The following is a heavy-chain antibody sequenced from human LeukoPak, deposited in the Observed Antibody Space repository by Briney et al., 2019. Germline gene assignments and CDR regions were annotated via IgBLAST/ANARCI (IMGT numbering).Heavy chain of an antibody. V-gene: IGHV3-48*04. CDR2: ISGSGNAI. CDR3: ARGTYYYDSSGPSDAFDI. D-gene: IGHD3-22*01. J-gene: IGHJ3*02. CDR1: GFSFSSYS. Sequence: GGSLRLSCAASGFSFSSYSMNWVRQAPGKGLEWVSYISGSGNAIHYTDSVKGRFTISRDNAKNSLYLQMNSLRAEDTAVYYCARGTYYYDSSGPSDAFDIWGQGTMVTVSS.